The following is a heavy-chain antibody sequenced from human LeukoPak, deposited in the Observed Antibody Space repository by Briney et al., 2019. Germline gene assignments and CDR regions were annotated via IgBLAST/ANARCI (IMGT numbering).Heavy chain of an antibody. CDR3: ARNPPITIFGVVTHWYFDL. V-gene: IGHV4-39*01. CDR2: IYYSGST. D-gene: IGHD3-3*01. J-gene: IGHJ2*01. CDR1: GGSISSSSYY. Sequence: SETLSLTCTVSGGSISSSSYYWGWIRQPPGKGLEWIGSIYYSGSTYYNPSLKSRVTISVDTSKNQFSLKLSSVTAADTAVYYCARNPPITIFGVVTHWYFDLWGRGTLVTVSS.